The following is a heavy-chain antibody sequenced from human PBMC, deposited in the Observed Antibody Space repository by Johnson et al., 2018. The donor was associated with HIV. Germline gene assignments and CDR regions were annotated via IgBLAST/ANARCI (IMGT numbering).Heavy chain of an antibody. CDR3: ARSTGWGLCDAFDI. Sequence: VQLVESGGGVVQPGRSLRLSCAAYGFTFSSYGMHWVRQAPGKGLEWVAVISYDGSNKYYADSVKGRFTISRDNSKNTLYLQMNSLRAEDTALYYCARSTGWGLCDAFDIWGQGTMVTVSS. CDR2: ISYDGSNK. V-gene: IGHV3-30*03. CDR1: GFTFSSYG. D-gene: IGHD2-2*01. J-gene: IGHJ3*02.